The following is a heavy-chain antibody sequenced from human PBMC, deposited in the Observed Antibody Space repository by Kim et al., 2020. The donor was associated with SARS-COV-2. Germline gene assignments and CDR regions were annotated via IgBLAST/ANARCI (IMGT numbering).Heavy chain of an antibody. V-gene: IGHV3-53*01. D-gene: IGHD5-12*01. Sequence: GGSLRLSCLVSGLVVSNNYMTWVRQALGKGLEWVSIIYSGNSTLYADSVKGRFTISRDNSKNTLYLQMNSLRAEDTAVYYCASVADIVGGQGTLVTVSS. CDR1: GLVVSNNY. J-gene: IGHJ4*02. CDR2: IYSGNST. CDR3: ASVADIV.